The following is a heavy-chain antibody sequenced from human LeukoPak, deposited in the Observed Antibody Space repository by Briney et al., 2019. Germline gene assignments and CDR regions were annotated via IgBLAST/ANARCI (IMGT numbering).Heavy chain of an antibody. CDR1: GGSISSYY. J-gene: IGHJ5*02. V-gene: IGHV4-59*01. Sequence: SETLSLTCTVSGGSISSYYWSWIRQPPGKGLEWIGYIYYSGSTNYNPSLKSRVTTSVDTSKNQFSLKLSSVTAADTAVYYCARDQTYYDFWSGYYGFDPWGQGTLVTVSS. CDR3: ARDQTYYDFWSGYYGFDP. D-gene: IGHD3-3*01. CDR2: IYYSGST.